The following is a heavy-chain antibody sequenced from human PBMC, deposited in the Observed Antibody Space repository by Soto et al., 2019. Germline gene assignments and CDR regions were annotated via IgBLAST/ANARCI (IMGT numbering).Heavy chain of an antibody. D-gene: IGHD6-19*01. V-gene: IGHV3-33*01. CDR2: IWYDGSNK. CDR1: GFTFSSYG. J-gene: IGHJ4*02. Sequence: GGSLRLSCAASGFTFSSYGMHWVRQAPGKGLEWVAVIWYDGSNKYYADSVKGRFTISRDNSKNTLYLQMNSLRAEDTAVYYCARDPRRERGWAKSSPLFDYWGQGTLVTVSS. CDR3: ARDPRRERGWAKSSPLFDY.